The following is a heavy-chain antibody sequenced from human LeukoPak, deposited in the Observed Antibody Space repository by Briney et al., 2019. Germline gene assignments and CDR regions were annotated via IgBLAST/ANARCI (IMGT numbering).Heavy chain of an antibody. CDR2: ISYDGSNK. D-gene: IGHD2-15*01. CDR3: AGSLGVVAATPGY. Sequence: GGSLRLSCAASGFTFSYYGLHWVRQGPGKGLEWVAVISYDGSNKYYADSVKGRFTISRDNSKNTLYLQMNSLRAEDTAVYYCAGSLGVVAATPGYWGQGTLVTVSS. J-gene: IGHJ4*02. V-gene: IGHV3-30*03. CDR1: GFTFSYYG.